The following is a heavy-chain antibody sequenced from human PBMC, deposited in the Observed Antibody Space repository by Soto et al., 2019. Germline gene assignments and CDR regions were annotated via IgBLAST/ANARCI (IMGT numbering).Heavy chain of an antibody. CDR3: AREDILGARTFDY. CDR1: GFTFSSYS. J-gene: IGHJ4*02. V-gene: IGHV3-48*02. D-gene: IGHD1-26*01. CDR2: ISSGSKTI. Sequence: GGSLRLSCAASGFTFSSYSVNWVRQAPGKGLEWVSYISSGSKTIFYADSVKGRFTVSRDNAKNSQYLQMNSLRDEDTAVYYCAREDILGARTFDYWGQGTLVTVSS.